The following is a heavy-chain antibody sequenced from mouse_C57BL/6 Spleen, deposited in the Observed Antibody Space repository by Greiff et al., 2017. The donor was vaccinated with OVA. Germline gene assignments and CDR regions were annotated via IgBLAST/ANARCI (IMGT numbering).Heavy chain of an antibody. CDR1: GYAFSSSW. Sequence: QVQLKESGPELVKPGASVKISCEASGYAFSSSWMNWVKQRPGKGLEWIGRIYPGDGDTNYNGKFKGKATLTADKSSSTAYMQLSSLTSEDSAVYFCARSYYAMDYWGQGTSVTVSS. V-gene: IGHV1-82*01. CDR2: IYPGDGDT. J-gene: IGHJ4*01. CDR3: ARSYYAMDY.